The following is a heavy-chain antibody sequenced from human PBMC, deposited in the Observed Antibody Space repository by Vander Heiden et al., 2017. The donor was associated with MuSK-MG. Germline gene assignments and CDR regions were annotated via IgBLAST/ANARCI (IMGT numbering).Heavy chain of an antibody. Sequence: QVQLQESGPGLVKPSETLSLTCTVSGYFISSGYYWGWIRQPPGKGLEWPGSISQRGSTDYNPSLKSRVTISVDTSKNQFSMKLNSVTAADTAVYYCARGRDPDYWGQGTLVTVSS. CDR2: ISQRGST. D-gene: IGHD3-10*01. V-gene: IGHV4-38-2*02. CDR3: ARGRDPDY. J-gene: IGHJ4*02. CDR1: GYFISSGYY.